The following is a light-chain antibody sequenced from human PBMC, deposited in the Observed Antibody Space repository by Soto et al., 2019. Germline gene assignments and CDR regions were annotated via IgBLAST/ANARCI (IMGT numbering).Light chain of an antibody. CDR2: SNN. CDR3: ASGDDSLNGWV. V-gene: IGLV1-44*01. CDR1: SSNIGSKT. Sequence: QSVLTQPPSASGTPGQRVPISCSGSSSNIGSKTVNWYQQLPGTAPKLLIYSNNQRPSGVPDRFSGSKSGTSASLAISGLQSEDEADYYCASGDDSLNGWVFGGGTKLTVL. J-gene: IGLJ3*02.